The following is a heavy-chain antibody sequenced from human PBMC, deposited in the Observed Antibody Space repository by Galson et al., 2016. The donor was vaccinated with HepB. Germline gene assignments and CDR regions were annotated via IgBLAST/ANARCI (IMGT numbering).Heavy chain of an antibody. D-gene: IGHD3-10*01. CDR2: ISPSGGST. V-gene: IGHV3-23*01. J-gene: IGHJ5*02. Sequence: SLRLSCAASGFTFTMYAMSWVRQAPGKGLEWVSSISPSGGSTYYADSVKGRFTISRDNSRTTLYLQMNSLRSEDTAVYYCARDTPGYYGSGNWFDPWGQGTLVTVSS. CDR3: ARDTPGYYGSGNWFDP. CDR1: GFTFTMYA.